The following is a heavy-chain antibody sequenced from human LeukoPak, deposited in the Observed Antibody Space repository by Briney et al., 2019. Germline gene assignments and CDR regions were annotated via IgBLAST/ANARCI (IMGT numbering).Heavy chain of an antibody. D-gene: IGHD6-19*01. CDR1: GYTFTSYG. CDR2: ISAYNGNT. Sequence: ASVKVSCKASGYTFTSYGISWVRQAPGQGLEWMGWISAYNGNTNYAQKFQGRVTMTRDTSISTAYMELSRLRSDDTAVYYCARDKDQSGYSSGWYWFDPWGQGTLVTVSS. V-gene: IGHV1-18*01. CDR3: ARDKDQSGYSSGWYWFDP. J-gene: IGHJ5*02.